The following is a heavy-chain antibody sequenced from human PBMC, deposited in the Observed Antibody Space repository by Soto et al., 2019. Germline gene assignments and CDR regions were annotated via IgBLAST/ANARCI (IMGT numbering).Heavy chain of an antibody. CDR3: ARGYYGSGSYYNSMEYFQH. V-gene: IGHV3-30*03. J-gene: IGHJ1*01. D-gene: IGHD3-10*01. CDR2: ISYDGSNK. CDR1: GLPFSSYG. Sequence: GGSLRLSCAASGLPFSSYGMHWVRQAPGKGLEWVAVISYDGSNKYYADSVKGRFTISRDNSKNTLYLQMNSLRAEDTAVYYCARGYYGSGSYYNSMEYFQHWGQGTLVTVSS.